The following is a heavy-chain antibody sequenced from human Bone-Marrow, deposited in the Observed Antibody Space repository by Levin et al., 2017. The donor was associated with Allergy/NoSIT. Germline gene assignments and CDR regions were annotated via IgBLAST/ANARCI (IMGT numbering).Heavy chain of an antibody. CDR2: ISGSGGST. Sequence: GGSLRLSCAASGFTFSSYAMSWVRQAPGKGLEWVSAISGSGGSTYYADSVKGRFTISRDNSKNTLYLQMNSLRAEDTAVYYCVTPPYTNPRYYYYGMDVWGQGTTVTVSS. V-gene: IGHV3-23*01. CDR1: GFTFSSYA. CDR3: VTPPYTNPRYYYYGMDV. D-gene: IGHD1-14*01. J-gene: IGHJ6*02.